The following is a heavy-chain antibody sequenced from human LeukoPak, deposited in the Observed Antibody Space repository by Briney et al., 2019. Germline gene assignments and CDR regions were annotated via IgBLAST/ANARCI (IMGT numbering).Heavy chain of an antibody. Sequence: GGSLRLSCAASAFTVSTNHMSWVRQAPGKGLEWVSLIYTGGGTYYADSVKGRFTISRDNSKNTLYLQMNSLRAEDTAVYYCARESGYTYGAWGQGTLVTVSS. J-gene: IGHJ4*02. CDR3: ARESGYTYGA. D-gene: IGHD6-13*01. CDR2: IYTGGGT. V-gene: IGHV3-66*01. CDR1: AFTVSTNH.